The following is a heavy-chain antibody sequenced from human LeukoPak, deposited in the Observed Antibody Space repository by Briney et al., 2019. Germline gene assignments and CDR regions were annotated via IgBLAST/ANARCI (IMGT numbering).Heavy chain of an antibody. D-gene: IGHD2-21*02. CDR2: IYPGDSDT. J-gene: IGHJ6*04. Sequence: GESLKISCKGSGYSFTSYWIGWVRQMPGKGLEWMGIIYPGDSDTRYSPSFQDQVTISADKSISTAYLQWSSLKASDTAMYYCARHATGDHGYYYGMDVWGKGTTVTVSS. V-gene: IGHV5-51*01. CDR3: ARHATGDHGYYYGMDV. CDR1: GYSFTSYW.